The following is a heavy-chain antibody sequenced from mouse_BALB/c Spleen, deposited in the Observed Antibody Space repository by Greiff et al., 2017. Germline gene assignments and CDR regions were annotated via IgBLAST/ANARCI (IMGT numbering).Heavy chain of an antibody. CDR3: TRDYRYDVGRDYAMDY. D-gene: IGHD2-14*01. J-gene: IGHJ4*01. CDR1: GFTFSSYT. V-gene: IGHV5-6-4*01. CDR2: ISSGGSYT. Sequence: EVKLVESGGGLVKPGGSLKLSCAASGFTFSSYTMSWVRQTPEKRLEWVATISSGGSYTYYPDSVKGRFTISRDNAKNTLYLQMSSLKSEDTAMYYCTRDYRYDVGRDYAMDYWGQGTSVTVSS.